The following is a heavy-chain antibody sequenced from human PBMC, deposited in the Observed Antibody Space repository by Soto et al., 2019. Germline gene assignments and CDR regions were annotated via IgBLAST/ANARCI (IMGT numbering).Heavy chain of an antibody. Sequence: SETLSLTCAVYGGSFSGYYWSWIRQPPGKGLEWNGEIKHSESKNYNPSHKSRETISVDTSKNQLYLKKSTVTAAVMALYYCARIRMTGYTYYYYYGMDVWGQGTTVT. D-gene: IGHD3-9*01. CDR3: ARIRMTGYTYYYYYGMDV. CDR2: IKHSESK. CDR1: GGSFSGYY. V-gene: IGHV4-34*01. J-gene: IGHJ6*02.